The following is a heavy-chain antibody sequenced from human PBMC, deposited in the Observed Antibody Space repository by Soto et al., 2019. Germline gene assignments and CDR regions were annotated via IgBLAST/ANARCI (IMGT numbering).Heavy chain of an antibody. V-gene: IGHV3-48*01. CDR3: ARDQLYYNDISGRPLNAFDV. D-gene: IGHD3-22*01. J-gene: IGHJ3*01. CDR1: GFTFSSYA. CDR2: IGLGSSTK. Sequence: PGGSLRLSCAASGFTFSSYAMNWVRQAPGKGLEWVSYIGLGSSTKYYADSVEGRFTISRDNAKNSLYLQMNSLRAEDTAVYYCARDQLYYNDISGRPLNAFDVWGQGTMVTVS.